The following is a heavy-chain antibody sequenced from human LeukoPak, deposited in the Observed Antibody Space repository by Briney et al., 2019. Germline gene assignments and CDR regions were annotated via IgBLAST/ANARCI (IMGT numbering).Heavy chain of an antibody. CDR3: ARDPHYYDSSGAYYYMDV. CDR1: GYTFTGYY. Sequence: ASVKVSRKASGYTFTGYYMHWVRQAPGQGLEWMGWINPNSGGTNYAQKFQGRVTMTRDTSISTAYMELSRLRSDDTAVYYCARDPHYYDSSGAYYYMDVWGKGTTVTISS. CDR2: INPNSGGT. J-gene: IGHJ6*03. D-gene: IGHD3-22*01. V-gene: IGHV1-2*02.